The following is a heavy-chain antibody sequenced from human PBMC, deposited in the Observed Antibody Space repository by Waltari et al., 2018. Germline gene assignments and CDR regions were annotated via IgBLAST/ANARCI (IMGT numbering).Heavy chain of an antibody. CDR1: EGTFSSYT. CDR3: AREDGYNYGY. CDR2: IIPIHGIA. D-gene: IGHD5-12*01. Sequence: QVQLVQSGAEVKKPGSSVTVSCKASEGTFSSYTISWVRQAPGQGLAWMGRIIPIHGIAKYEQKFQGRVTITADKSTSTVYMEMSSVRAEDTAVYYCAREDGYNYGYWGQGTLVTVSS. J-gene: IGHJ4*02. V-gene: IGHV1-69*08.